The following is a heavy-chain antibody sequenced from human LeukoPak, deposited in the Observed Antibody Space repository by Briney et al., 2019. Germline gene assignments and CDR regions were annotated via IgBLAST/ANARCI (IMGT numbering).Heavy chain of an antibody. J-gene: IGHJ6*03. D-gene: IGHD2-2*01. V-gene: IGHV4-61*02. CDR2: IYTSGST. CDR3: ARVSPSSNYYYYYYYMDV. CDR1: GGSISSGSYY. Sequence: SQTLSLTCTVSGGSISSGSYYWSWIRQPAGKALEWIGRIYTSGSTNYNPYLKSRVTISVDTSKNQFSLKLSSVTAADTAVYYCARVSPSSNYYYYYYYMDVWGKGTTVTVSS.